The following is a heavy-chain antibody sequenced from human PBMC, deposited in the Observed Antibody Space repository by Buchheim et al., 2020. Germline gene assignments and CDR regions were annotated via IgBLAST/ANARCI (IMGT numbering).Heavy chain of an antibody. CDR1: GFTFSSYG. V-gene: IGHV3-30*18. CDR2: ISYDGSNK. J-gene: IGHJ6*02. Sequence: QVQLVESGGGVVQPGRSLRLSCAASGFTFSSYGMHWVRQAPGKGLEWVAVISYDGSNKYYADSVKGRFTISRDNSKNTLYLQMNSLRAEDTAVYYCAKDLQQQLAGGYYYYYGMDVWGQGTT. CDR3: AKDLQQQLAGGYYYYYGMDV. D-gene: IGHD6-13*01.